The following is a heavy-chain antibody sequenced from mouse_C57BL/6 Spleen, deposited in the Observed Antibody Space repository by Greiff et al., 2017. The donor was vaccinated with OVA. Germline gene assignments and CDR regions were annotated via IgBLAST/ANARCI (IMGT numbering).Heavy chain of an antibody. CDR2: IDPSDSYT. CDR3: ARSGTGTWFAY. D-gene: IGHD4-1*01. CDR1: GFTFTSYW. J-gene: IGHJ3*01. V-gene: IGHV1-50*01. Sequence: QVQLQQPGAELVKPGASVKLSCKASGFTFTSYWMQWVKQRPGQGLEWIGEIDPSDSYTNYNQKFKGKATLTVDTSSSTAYMQLSSLTSEDSAVDYCARSGTGTWFAYWGQGTLVTVSA.